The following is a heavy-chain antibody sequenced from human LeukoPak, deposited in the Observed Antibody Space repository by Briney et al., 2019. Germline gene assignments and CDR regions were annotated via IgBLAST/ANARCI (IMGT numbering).Heavy chain of an antibody. J-gene: IGHJ4*02. D-gene: IGHD5-12*01. V-gene: IGHV4-61*02. Sequence: SQTLSLTCSVSGGSISSGSYYWSWIRQPAGKGLEWIGRIYTSGSTNYNPSLKSRATISVDTSKNQFSLKLSSVTAADTAVYYCAATWLRRGTYYFDYWGQGTLVTVSS. CDR3: AATWLRRGTYYFDY. CDR1: GGSISSGSYY. CDR2: IYTSGST.